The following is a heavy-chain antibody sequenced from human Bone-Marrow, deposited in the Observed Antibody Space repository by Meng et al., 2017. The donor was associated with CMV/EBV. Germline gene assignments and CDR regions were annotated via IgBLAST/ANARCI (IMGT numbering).Heavy chain of an antibody. V-gene: IGHV4-34*01. Sequence: SETLSLTCAVYGGSFSGYYWSWIRQPPGKGLEWIGEINHSGSTNYNPSHKSRVTISVDTSKNQFSLKLSSVTAADTAVYYCARGARLAVWGQGTTVTVSS. CDR3: ARGARLAV. J-gene: IGHJ6*02. CDR2: INHSGST. CDR1: GGSFSGYY. D-gene: IGHD6-6*01.